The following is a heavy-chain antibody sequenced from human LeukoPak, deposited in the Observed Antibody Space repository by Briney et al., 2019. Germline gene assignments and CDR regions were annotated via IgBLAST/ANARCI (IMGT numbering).Heavy chain of an antibody. CDR3: ARDLLSAYDHVWGSYRYEFAY. Sequence: GGSLRLSCAASGFTFSSYRMNWVRQAPGKGLEWVSSISSSSSYIYYADSVKGRFTISRDNAKNSLYLQMNSLRAEDTAVYYCARDLLSAYDHVWGSYRYEFAYWGQGTLVTVSS. J-gene: IGHJ4*02. V-gene: IGHV3-21*01. D-gene: IGHD3-16*02. CDR1: GFTFSSYR. CDR2: ISSSSSYI.